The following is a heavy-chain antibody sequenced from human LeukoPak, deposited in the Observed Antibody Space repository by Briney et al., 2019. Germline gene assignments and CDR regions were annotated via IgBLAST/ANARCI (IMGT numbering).Heavy chain of an antibody. D-gene: IGHD1-26*01. V-gene: IGHV1-2*06. CDR3: ARVRIVGATQHYYYYGMDV. CDR2: INPNSGGT. CDR1: GYTFTGYY. J-gene: IGHJ6*02. Sequence: VASVKVSCKASGYTFTGYYMHWVRQAPGQGLEWMGRINPNSGGTNYAQKFQGRVTMTRDTSISTAYMELSRLRSDDTAVYYCARVRIVGATQHYYYYGMDVWGQGTTVTVSS.